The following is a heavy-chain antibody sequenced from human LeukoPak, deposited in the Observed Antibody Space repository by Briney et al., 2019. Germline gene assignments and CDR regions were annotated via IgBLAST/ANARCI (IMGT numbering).Heavy chain of an antibody. CDR1: GFTFSSYS. V-gene: IGHV3-21*01. J-gene: IGHJ4*02. Sequence: SGGSLRLSCAASGFTFSSYSMDWVRQAPGKGLEWVSSITSSSSYIYYVDSVKCRFTISRDNAKNSLYLQMNSLRAEDTAVYYCARGGTMVRRNFDYWGQGTLVTVPS. D-gene: IGHD3-10*01. CDR3: ARGGTMVRRNFDY. CDR2: ITSSSSYI.